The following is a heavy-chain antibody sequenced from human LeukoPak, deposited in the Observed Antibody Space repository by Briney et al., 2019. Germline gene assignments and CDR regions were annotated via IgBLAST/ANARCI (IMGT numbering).Heavy chain of an antibody. J-gene: IGHJ3*02. CDR3: ARGFRDAFDI. CDR1: GFTFRSYW. V-gene: IGHV3-74*03. Sequence: PGGSLRLSCSASGFTFRSYWMHWVRQGLGEGPVWVSYITTDGSNTEYADSVKGRFTISRDNAKNMLYLEMNSLRADDTAVFYCARGFRDAFDIWGQGTMVTVSS. CDR2: ITTDGSNT.